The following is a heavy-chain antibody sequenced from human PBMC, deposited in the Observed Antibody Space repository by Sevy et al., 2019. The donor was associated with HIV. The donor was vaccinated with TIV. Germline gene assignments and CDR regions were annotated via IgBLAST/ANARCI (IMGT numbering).Heavy chain of an antibody. D-gene: IGHD5-12*01. V-gene: IGHV1-69*13. Sequence: ASVKVSCKASGGTFSSYAISWVRQAPGQGLEWMGGIIPIFGTANYAQKFQGRVTITADESTGTAYMELSSLRSEDTAGYYWARDIGRDGYNYRPSIGGYYYGMDVWGQGTTVTVSS. J-gene: IGHJ6*02. CDR2: IIPIFGTA. CDR3: ARDIGRDGYNYRPSIGGYYYGMDV. CDR1: GGTFSSYA.